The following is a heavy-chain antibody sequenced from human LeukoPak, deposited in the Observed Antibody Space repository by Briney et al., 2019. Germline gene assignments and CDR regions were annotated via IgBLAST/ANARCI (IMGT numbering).Heavy chain of an antibody. D-gene: IGHD3-10*01. Sequence: GGSLRLSCAASGFTFSNYWMHWVRQAPGKGLEWVSRIYSDGSNTVYAEPVKGRFTISRDNAKNTLLLQMNSLRAEDTAVYYCGRGASWQGNVCEIWGQGTMVTVSS. CDR1: GFTFSNYW. V-gene: IGHV3-74*01. J-gene: IGHJ3*02. CDR3: GRGASWQGNVCEI. CDR2: IYSDGSNT.